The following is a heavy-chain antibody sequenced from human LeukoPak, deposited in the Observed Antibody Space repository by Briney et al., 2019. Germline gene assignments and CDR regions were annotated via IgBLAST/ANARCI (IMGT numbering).Heavy chain of an antibody. CDR1: GFTFSSYW. Sequence: GGSLRLSCAASGFTFSSYWMSWVRQAPGKGLEWVANIKQDGSEEYYVDSVKGRFTISRDNAKNSLYLQMNSLRAEDTAVYYCARVGCSSTSCYAAYWYFDLWGRGTLVTVSS. J-gene: IGHJ2*01. V-gene: IGHV3-7*01. D-gene: IGHD2-2*01. CDR2: IKQDGSEE. CDR3: ARVGCSSTSCYAAYWYFDL.